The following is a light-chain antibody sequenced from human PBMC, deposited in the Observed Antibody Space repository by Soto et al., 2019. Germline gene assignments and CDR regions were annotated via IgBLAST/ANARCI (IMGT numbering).Light chain of an antibody. CDR2: SNN. V-gene: IGLV1-44*01. J-gene: IGLJ1*01. CDR3: AAWDDSLNGFYV. CDR1: SSNIGSNT. Sequence: QSVLTQPPSASGTPGQRVTIYCSGSSSNIGSNTVNWYQQLPGTAPKLLIYSNNQRPSGVPDRFSGSKSGTSASLAISGLQSEDEADYYCAAWDDSLNGFYVFGTGTKLTVL.